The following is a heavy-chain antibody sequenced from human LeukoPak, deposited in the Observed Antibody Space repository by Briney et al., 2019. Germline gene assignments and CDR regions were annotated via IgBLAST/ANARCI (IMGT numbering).Heavy chain of an antibody. J-gene: IGHJ2*01. CDR3: TTAGGAAARYWYFDL. CDR1: GFTFSNAW. CDR2: IKTKPDGGTT. Sequence: GGSLRLSCAASGFTFSNAWMSWVRQPPGKGLEWVGRIKTKPDGGTTDYAAPVKGRFTISRDDSKNTLFLQMSSLKPEDPAVYYCTTAGGAAARYWYFDLWGRGTLVTVSS. D-gene: IGHD6-13*01. V-gene: IGHV3-15*01.